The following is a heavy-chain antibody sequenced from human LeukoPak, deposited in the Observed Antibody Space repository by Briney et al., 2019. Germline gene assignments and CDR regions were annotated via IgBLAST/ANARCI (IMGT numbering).Heavy chain of an antibody. CDR1: GFTFSSYA. Sequence: GGSLRLSCAASGFTFSSYAMPWVRQAPGKGLEWVSAISGSGGSTYYADSVKGRFTISRDNSKNTLYLQMNSLRAEDTAVYYCAKENGYYYDSSVLLGYWGQGTLVTVSS. J-gene: IGHJ4*02. CDR2: ISGSGGST. CDR3: AKENGYYYDSSVLLGY. V-gene: IGHV3-23*01. D-gene: IGHD3-22*01.